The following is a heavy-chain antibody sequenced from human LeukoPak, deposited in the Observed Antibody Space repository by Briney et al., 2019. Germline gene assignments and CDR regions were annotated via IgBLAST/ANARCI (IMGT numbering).Heavy chain of an antibody. J-gene: IGHJ4*02. V-gene: IGHV4-39*01. D-gene: IGHD3-22*01. CDR2: IYYSGST. CDR3: ARQDIGSGYYDY. Sequence: SETLSLTCTVSGGSISSSSYYWGCIRQPPGKGLEWIGSIYYSGSTYYNPSLKSRVTISVDTSKNQFSLKVSSVTAADTAVYYCARQDIGSGYYDYWGQGTLVTVSS. CDR1: GGSISSSSYY.